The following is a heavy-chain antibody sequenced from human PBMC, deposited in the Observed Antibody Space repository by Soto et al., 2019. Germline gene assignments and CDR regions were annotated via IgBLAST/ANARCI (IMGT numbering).Heavy chain of an antibody. J-gene: IGHJ4*02. V-gene: IGHV3-48*02. CDR3: ARDPSADSSGWYYFDY. D-gene: IGHD6-19*01. CDR1: GFTFSTYN. CDR2: ISRSSSTV. Sequence: EVQLVESGGGLVQPGGSLRLSCAASGFTFSTYNMNWVRQAPGKGLEWVSYISRSSSTVYYADSVKGRFTVSRDNARNSLYLQMHSLRDDDTALYCCARDPSADSSGWYYFDYWGQGALVTAPS.